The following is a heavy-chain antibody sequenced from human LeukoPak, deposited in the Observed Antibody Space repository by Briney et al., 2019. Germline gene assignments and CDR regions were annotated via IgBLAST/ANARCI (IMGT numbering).Heavy chain of an antibody. J-gene: IGHJ6*03. Sequence: SETLSLTCTVSGGSISSGDYYWSWIRQPPGKGLEWIGYIYYSGSTYYNPSLKSRVTISVDTSKNQFSLKLSSVTAADTAVYYCARVIEDYYGSGSYYYYYYMDVWGKGTTATVSS. CDR3: ARVIEDYYGSGSYYYYYYMDV. V-gene: IGHV4-30-4*08. CDR1: GGSISSGDYY. D-gene: IGHD3-10*01. CDR2: IYYSGST.